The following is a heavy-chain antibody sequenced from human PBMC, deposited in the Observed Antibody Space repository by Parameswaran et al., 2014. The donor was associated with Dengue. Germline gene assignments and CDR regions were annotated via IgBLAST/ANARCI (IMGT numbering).Heavy chain of an antibody. CDR3: ARSGSSGDEYFQH. V-gene: IGHV3-66*01. CDR2: IYSGGST. Sequence: VRQAPGKGLEWVSVIYSGGSTYYADSVKGRFTISRDNSKNTLYLQMNSLRAEDTAVYYCARSGSSGDEYFQHWGQGILVTVSS. J-gene: IGHJ1*01. D-gene: IGHD3-22*01.